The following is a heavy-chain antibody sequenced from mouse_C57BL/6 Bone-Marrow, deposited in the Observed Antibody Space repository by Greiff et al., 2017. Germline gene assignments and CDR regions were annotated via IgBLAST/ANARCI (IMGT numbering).Heavy chain of an antibody. D-gene: IGHD1-1*01. CDR2: IYPGSGST. Sequence: QVQLQQPGAELVKPGASVKMSCKASGYTFPSYWITWVKQRPGQGLEWIGDIYPGSGSTNYNEKFKSKATLTVDTSSSPAYMQLSSLTSEDSAVYYCASYDYGSGPAWFAYWGQGTLVTVSA. J-gene: IGHJ3*01. CDR1: GYTFPSYW. V-gene: IGHV1-55*01. CDR3: ASYDYGSGPAWFAY.